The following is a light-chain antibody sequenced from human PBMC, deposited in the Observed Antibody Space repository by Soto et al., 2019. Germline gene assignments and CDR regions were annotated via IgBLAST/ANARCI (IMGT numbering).Light chain of an antibody. CDR2: GAS. V-gene: IGKV1-39*01. CDR3: QQRSNWPRT. CDR1: QTITTY. J-gene: IGKJ1*01. Sequence: DIQFTQSPSSLSASVGDRVTIXCRASQTITTYLSWFQQKPGKAPKLLVYGASSLQSGVPSRFSGSGSGTDFTLTISSLEPEDLAVYYCQQRSNWPRTFGQGTKVDI.